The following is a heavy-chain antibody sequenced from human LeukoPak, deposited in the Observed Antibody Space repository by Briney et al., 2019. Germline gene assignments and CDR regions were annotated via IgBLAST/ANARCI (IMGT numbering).Heavy chain of an antibody. V-gene: IGHV3-7*01. CDR2: IKPDGSER. D-gene: IGHD3-22*01. CDR1: GFTFSSYW. CDR3: ARGTNYYDRSGYYPDY. Sequence: GGSLRLSCAASGFTFSSYWMSWVRQAPGKGLEWVANIKPDGSERYYVDSVKGRFTISRDNAKNSLYLQMNSLRAEDTAVYYCARGTNYYDRSGYYPDYWGQGTLVTVSS. J-gene: IGHJ4*02.